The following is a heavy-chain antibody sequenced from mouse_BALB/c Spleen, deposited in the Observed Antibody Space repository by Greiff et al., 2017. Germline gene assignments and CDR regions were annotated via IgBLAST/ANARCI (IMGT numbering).Heavy chain of an antibody. D-gene: IGHD2-4*01. CDR2: IDPETGGT. CDR3: TPFYYDYDGGAMDY. V-gene: IGHV1-15*01. CDR1: GYTFTDYE. Sequence: QVQLQQSGAELVRPGASVTLSCKASGYTFTDYEMHWVKQTPVHGLEWIGAIDPETGGTAYNQKFKGKATLTADKSSSTAYMELRSLTSEDSAVYYCTPFYYDYDGGAMDYWGQGTSVTVSS. J-gene: IGHJ4*01.